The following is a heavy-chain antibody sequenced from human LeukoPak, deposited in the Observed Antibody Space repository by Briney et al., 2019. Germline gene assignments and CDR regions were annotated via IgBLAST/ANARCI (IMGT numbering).Heavy chain of an antibody. V-gene: IGHV3-11*05. D-gene: IGHD6-19*01. CDR3: ARGQGQWLVLLPYYFDY. J-gene: IGHJ4*02. Sequence: PGGSLRLSCAASGFTFSDYYMSWIRQAPREGLQGVSYISNSSSYTNYADSVKGRFTISRDNAKNSLYLQMNSLRAEDTAVYYCARGQGQWLVLLPYYFDYWGQGSLVTVSS. CDR2: ISNSSSYT. CDR1: GFTFSDYY.